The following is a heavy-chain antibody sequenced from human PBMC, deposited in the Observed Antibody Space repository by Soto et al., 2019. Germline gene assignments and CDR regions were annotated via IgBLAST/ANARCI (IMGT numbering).Heavy chain of an antibody. J-gene: IGHJ6*03. V-gene: IGHV4-59*11. CDR2: IYYSGST. Sequence: SETLSLTCTVSGYPITSHCWSWIRQPPGKGLEWIGYIYYSGSTNYNPSLKSRVTISVDTSKNQFSLKLSSVTAADTAVYYCARAVAALGYYYYYMDVWGKGTTVTVSS. D-gene: IGHD6-25*01. CDR1: GYPITSHC. CDR3: ARAVAALGYYYYYMDV.